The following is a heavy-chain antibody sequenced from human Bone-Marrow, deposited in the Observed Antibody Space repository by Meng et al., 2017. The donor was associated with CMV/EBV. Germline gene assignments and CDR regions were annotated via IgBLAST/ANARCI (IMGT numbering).Heavy chain of an antibody. J-gene: IGHJ6*02. Sequence: SETLSLTCTVSGGSISSYYWSWIRQPPGKGLEWIGYIYYSWSTNYNPSLKSRVTISVDTSKNQFSLKLSSVTAADTAVYYCARDYASGWYRGGYYYGRDGWGQGTTVTVSS. CDR3: ARDYASGWYRGGYYYGRDG. D-gene: IGHD6-19*01. CDR2: IYYSWST. V-gene: IGHV4-59*01. CDR1: GGSISSYY.